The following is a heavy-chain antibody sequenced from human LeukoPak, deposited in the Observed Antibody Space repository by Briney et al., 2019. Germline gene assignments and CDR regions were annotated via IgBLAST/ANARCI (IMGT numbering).Heavy chain of an antibody. D-gene: IGHD3-10*01. CDR3: ARDHGSGSYIDY. CDR1: GFTFRNYA. CDR2: ISSSSGST. J-gene: IGHJ4*02. V-gene: IGHV3-23*01. Sequence: GGSLRLSCAASGFTFRNYAMSWVRQGPGKGLEWVSGISSSSGSTYYADSVKGRFTISRDNSKNTLYLQMNRLRAEDTAVYYCARDHGSGSYIDYWGQGTLVTVSS.